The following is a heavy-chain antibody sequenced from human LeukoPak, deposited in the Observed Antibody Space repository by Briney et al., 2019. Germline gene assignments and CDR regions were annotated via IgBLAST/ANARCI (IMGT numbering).Heavy chain of an antibody. J-gene: IGHJ6*03. CDR1: GGSISSGSYY. CDR3: ARDRRGYDFPSYYYYYMDV. Sequence: SETLSLTCTVSGGSISSGSYYWSWIRQPAGKGLEWIGRIYTSGSTNYNPSLKSRVTISVDTSKNQFSLKLSSVTAADTAVYYCARDRRGYDFPSYYYYYMDVWGKGTTVTISS. V-gene: IGHV4-61*02. CDR2: IYTSGST. D-gene: IGHD5-12*01.